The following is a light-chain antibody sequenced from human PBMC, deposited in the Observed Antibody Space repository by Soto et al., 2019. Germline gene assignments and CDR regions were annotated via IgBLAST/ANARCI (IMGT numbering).Light chain of an antibody. Sequence: QSVLTQPPSASGTPGQKVTMSCSGSRPNIGSNTVNWYQQFPGTAPKVLIYSNDQRPSGVPDRFSGSKSDTSASLAITGLQAEDEADYYCQSFDNSLTTPVVFGGGTKVTVL. J-gene: IGLJ2*01. CDR2: SND. CDR3: QSFDNSLTTPVV. CDR1: RPNIGSNT. V-gene: IGLV1-44*01.